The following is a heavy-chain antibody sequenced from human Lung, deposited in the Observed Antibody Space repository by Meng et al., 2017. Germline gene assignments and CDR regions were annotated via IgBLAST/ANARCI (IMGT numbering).Heavy chain of an antibody. V-gene: IGHV4-34*01. Sequence: QGQLQQWGAGLLQPSETLSLTCVVSGGSFSDYYWSWIRQPPGKGLEWIGEINHSGSTNYNPSIESRATISVDTSQNNLSLKLSSVTAADSAVYYCARGPTTMAHDFDYWGQGTLVTVSS. J-gene: IGHJ4*02. CDR3: ARGPTTMAHDFDY. CDR2: INHSGST. CDR1: GGSFSDYY. D-gene: IGHD4-11*01.